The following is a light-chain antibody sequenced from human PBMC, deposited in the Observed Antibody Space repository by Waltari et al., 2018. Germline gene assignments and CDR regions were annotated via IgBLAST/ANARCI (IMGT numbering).Light chain of an antibody. CDR2: GAS. Sequence: EIVMTQSPATLSVSPGERATLSCRASQSVASNLAWYQQNPGQAPMLLIYGASTRATVIPARFSGSGSGTEFTLTISSLQSEDFAVYYCQQYNSWPLTFGGGTKVEIK. J-gene: IGKJ4*01. CDR3: QQYNSWPLT. CDR1: QSVASN. V-gene: IGKV3-15*01.